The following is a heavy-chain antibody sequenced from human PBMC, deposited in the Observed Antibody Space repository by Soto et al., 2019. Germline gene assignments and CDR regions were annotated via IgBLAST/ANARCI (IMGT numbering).Heavy chain of an antibody. CDR1: GGSISSSDW. CDR3: ASREYSSSSNYLVS. D-gene: IGHD6-6*01. Sequence: QVPLQESGPGLVKPSGTLSLTCAVSGGSISSSDWWTWVRQPPGKVLEWIGEIYHSGSKNYTPSRKSSVTVSLDNSRNPFVIKAISVIAADTVVYYCASREYSSSSNYLVSCGQVTTVTVSS. CDR2: IYHSGSK. J-gene: IGHJ6*02. V-gene: IGHV4-4*02.